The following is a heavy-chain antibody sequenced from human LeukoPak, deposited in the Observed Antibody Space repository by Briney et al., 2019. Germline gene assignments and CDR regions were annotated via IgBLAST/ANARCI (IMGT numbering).Heavy chain of an antibody. CDR2: INPNSGGT. CDR3: ARVSETWFDP. V-gene: IGHV1-2*02. J-gene: IGHJ5*02. D-gene: IGHD5-24*01. Sequence: VAVNVSCKASGYTFTGYYMHWVRQAPGQGLEWMGWINPNSGGTNYAQKFQGRVTMTRDTSISTAYMELSRLRSDDTAVYYCARVSETWFDPWGQGTVVPVSS. CDR1: GYTFTGYY.